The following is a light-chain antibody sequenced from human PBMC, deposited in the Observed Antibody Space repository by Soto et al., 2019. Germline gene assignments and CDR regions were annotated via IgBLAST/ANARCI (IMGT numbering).Light chain of an antibody. V-gene: IGLV2-11*01. CDR1: SSNIGENF. J-gene: IGLJ3*02. Sequence: QSVLTQPPSVSAAPGQRVTISCSGSSSNIGENFVSWYQHHPGKAPKVMIYDVSKRPSGVPDRFSGSKSGNTASLTISGLQAEDEADYYCCSYAGTYTWVFGGGTQLTVL. CDR2: DVS. CDR3: CSYAGTYTWV.